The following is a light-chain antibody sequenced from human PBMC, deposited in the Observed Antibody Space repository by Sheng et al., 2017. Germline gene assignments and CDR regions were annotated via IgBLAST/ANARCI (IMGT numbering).Light chain of an antibody. J-gene: IGKJ4*01. CDR1: QSISSTY. CDR3: QQYDNSQTLT. Sequence: EIVLTQSPGTLSLSPGERATLSCRARQSISSTYLAWYQQKPGQAPRLLIHGASSRATGIPDRFSGGGSGTDFTLTISRLEPEDFAVYYCQQYDNSQTLTFGGGTKVEIK. CDR2: GAS. V-gene: IGKV3-20*01.